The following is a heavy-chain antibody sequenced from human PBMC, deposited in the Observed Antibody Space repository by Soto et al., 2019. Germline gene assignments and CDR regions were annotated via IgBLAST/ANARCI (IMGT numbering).Heavy chain of an antibody. CDR3: ASGIMVYAIESAHYFDY. CDR2: IYYSGST. J-gene: IGHJ4*02. CDR1: GGAVSIGSYY. D-gene: IGHD2-8*01. V-gene: IGHV4-61*01. Sequence: SETLSLTCTVSGGAVSIGSYYWSWIGQPPGKGLEWVGYIYYSGSTNYNPSLKSRVTISVDTSKNQFSLKLSSVTAADTAVYYSASGIMVYAIESAHYFDYWGQGTLVTVSS.